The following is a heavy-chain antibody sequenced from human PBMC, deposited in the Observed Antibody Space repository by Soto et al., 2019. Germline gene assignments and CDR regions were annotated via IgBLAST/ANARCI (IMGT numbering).Heavy chain of an antibody. CDR3: ARALDDYGSAAPKGYFAD. V-gene: IGHV4-30-4*01. J-gene: IGHJ4*02. D-gene: IGHD4-17*01. CDR2: IYYSGST. Sequence: QVQLQESGPGLVKPSQTLSLTCTVSGGSISRGHYYWSWIRQPPGKGLEWIGYIYYSGSTYYNPSLKSRVTISVDTSKNQFSLKLNSVTAACTAVYYCARALDDYGSAAPKGYFADWGQGTLVTVSS. CDR1: GGSISRGHYY.